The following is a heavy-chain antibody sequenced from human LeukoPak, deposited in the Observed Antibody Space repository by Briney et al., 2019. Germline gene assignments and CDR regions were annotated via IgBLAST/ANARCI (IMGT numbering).Heavy chain of an antibody. CDR3: AKVEGASKASVY. CDR2: ISGSGGST. CDR1: GFTFSNYA. Sequence: GGSLRLSCAAAGFTFSNYAMTWVRQAPGRGLEWVSSISGSGGSTYYADSVKGRFTISRDNPKNTLYLQMYSLRAEDTAVYYCAKVEGASKASVYWGQGALVTVSS. D-gene: IGHD1-1*01. V-gene: IGHV3-23*01. J-gene: IGHJ4*02.